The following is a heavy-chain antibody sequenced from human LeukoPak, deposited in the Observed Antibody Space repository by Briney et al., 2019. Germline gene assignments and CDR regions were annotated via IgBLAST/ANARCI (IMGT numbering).Heavy chain of an antibody. CDR3: ATSRGSWPDYFDY. V-gene: IGHV3-48*03. CDR2: ISTSASTI. Sequence: GGSLRLSCAASGFTFSNYEMNWVRQAPGKGLEWVSYISTSASTIYYADSVKGRYTISRDNAKNSLYLQMNSLRAEDTAVYYCATSRGSWPDYFDYWGQGTLVTVSS. D-gene: IGHD6-13*01. CDR1: GFTFSNYE. J-gene: IGHJ4*02.